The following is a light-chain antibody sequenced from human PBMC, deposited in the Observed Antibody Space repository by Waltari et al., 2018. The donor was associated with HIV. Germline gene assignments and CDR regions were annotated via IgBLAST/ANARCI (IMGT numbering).Light chain of an antibody. CDR3: QTWGSGIQV. J-gene: IGLJ2*01. CDR2: IHTDGRH. V-gene: IGLV4-69*02. CDR1: SGHSSYT. Sequence: LTQSPSASASVGASVKLTCTLSSGHSSYTIAWHQQQPQKGPRYRMKIHTDGRHTKGDGIPDRFSGSSSGAERSLTISSLQSEDEADYYCQTWGSGIQVFGGGTKLTVL.